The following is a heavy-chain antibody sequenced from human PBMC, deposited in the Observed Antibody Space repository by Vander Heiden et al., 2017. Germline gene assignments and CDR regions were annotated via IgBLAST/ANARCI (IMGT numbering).Heavy chain of an antibody. CDR3: ARGLYCSSTSCYTY. V-gene: IGHV1-2*02. CDR2: IDPYSGGT. D-gene: IGHD2-2*02. CDR1: GYTFTAYY. J-gene: IGHJ4*02. Sequence: QVQLVQSGAEVKKPGASVKVSCKASGYTFTAYYIHWVRQAPGQGLEWMGWIDPYSGGTNLAQKFQGRVTMTRDTSISTAYMELSSLRSDDTAMFYCARGLYCSSTSCYTYWGQGTLVTVS.